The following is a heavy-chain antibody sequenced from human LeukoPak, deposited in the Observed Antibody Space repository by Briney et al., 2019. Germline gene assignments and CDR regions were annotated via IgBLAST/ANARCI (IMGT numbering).Heavy chain of an antibody. J-gene: IGHJ3*02. D-gene: IGHD7-27*01. Sequence: GRSLRLSCAASGFTFSSYAMHWVRQAPGKGLEWVAVISYDGSNKYYADSVKGRFTISRDNSKNTLYLQMNSLRAEDTAVYYCAKESPQFWGADAFDIWGQGTMVTVSS. CDR3: AKESPQFWGADAFDI. CDR1: GFTFSSYA. V-gene: IGHV3-30-3*01. CDR2: ISYDGSNK.